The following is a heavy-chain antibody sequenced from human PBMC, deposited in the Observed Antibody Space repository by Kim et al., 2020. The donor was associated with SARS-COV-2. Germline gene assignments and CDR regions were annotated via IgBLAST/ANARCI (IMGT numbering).Heavy chain of an antibody. CDR3: AREFSGGTNSAGFDH. D-gene: IGHD2-8*02. V-gene: IGHV4-59*01. J-gene: IGHJ4*02. Sequence: NPSLTSRVTISLDTSNNQVFLKLTSVSAADTAIYYCAREFSGGTNSAGFDHWGQGALVTVSS.